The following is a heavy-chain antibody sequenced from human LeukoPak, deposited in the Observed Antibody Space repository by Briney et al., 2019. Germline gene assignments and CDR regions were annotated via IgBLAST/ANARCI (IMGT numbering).Heavy chain of an antibody. CDR2: ISSSSSTI. CDR1: GFTFSSYS. Sequence: QAGGSLRLSCAASGFTFSSYSMNWVRQAPGKGLEWVSHISSSSSTIYYADSMKGRFTISRDNAKNSLYLQMNSLRAEDTAVYYCARSPIVGALNDYWGQGTLVTVSS. D-gene: IGHD1-26*01. J-gene: IGHJ4*02. V-gene: IGHV3-48*01. CDR3: ARSPIVGALNDY.